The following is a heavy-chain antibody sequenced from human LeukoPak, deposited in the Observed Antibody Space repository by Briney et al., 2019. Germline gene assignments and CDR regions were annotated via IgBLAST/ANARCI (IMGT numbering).Heavy chain of an antibody. J-gene: IGHJ5*02. CDR3: ATERSRGLAL. CDR2: MYTSGSA. V-gene: IGHV4-4*07. CDR1: GDSTSGYY. D-gene: IGHD2-2*01. Sequence: SETLSLTCTVPGDSTSGYYWSWIRQPAGKGLEWIGRMYTSGSANYNPSLKSRVTMSLDTSKKLFSLQMSSVTAADTAIYYCATERSRGLALWGQGALVIISS.